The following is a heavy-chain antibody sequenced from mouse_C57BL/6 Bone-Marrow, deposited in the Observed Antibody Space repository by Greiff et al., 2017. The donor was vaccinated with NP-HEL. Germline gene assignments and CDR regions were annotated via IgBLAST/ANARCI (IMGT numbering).Heavy chain of an antibody. Sequence: QVQLQQSGPGLVQPSQSLSITCTVSGFSLTSYGVHWVRQSPGKGLEWLGVIWRGGSTDYNAAFMSRLSITKDNSKSQVFFKMNSLQADDTAIYYCAKTRYYYGSSPYAMDYWGQGTSVTVSS. CDR3: AKTRYYYGSSPYAMDY. V-gene: IGHV2-5*01. CDR1: GFSLTSYG. J-gene: IGHJ4*01. D-gene: IGHD1-1*01. CDR2: IWRGGST.